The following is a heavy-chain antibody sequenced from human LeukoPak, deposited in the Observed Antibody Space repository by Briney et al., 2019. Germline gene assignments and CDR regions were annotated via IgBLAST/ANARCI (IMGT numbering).Heavy chain of an antibody. D-gene: IGHD2-21*02. CDR1: RFTFSSYA. CDR2: NTGSGGST. J-gene: IGHJ4*02. CDR3: AKNPPTDS. V-gene: IGHV3-23*01. Sequence: GGSMRLSCAPSRFTFSSYAMSWDRQAPEKWRESVATNTGSGGSTYYTESVKGRFTIYRNKTKNTLYLQTNSLRVEETALHCSAKNPPTDSWGQGTLVTVSS.